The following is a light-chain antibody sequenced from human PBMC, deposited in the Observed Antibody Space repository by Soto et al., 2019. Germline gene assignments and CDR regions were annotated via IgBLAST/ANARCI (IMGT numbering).Light chain of an antibody. V-gene: IGLV2-8*01. J-gene: IGLJ1*01. CDR3: SSYAGSNNLYV. CDR1: SSDDGGYNY. Sequence: QSALTQPPSASGSPGQSVTISCTGTSSDDGGYNYVSWYQQHPGKAPKLMIYEVNKRPSGVPDRFSGSKSGNTASLTVSGLQAEDEADYYCSSYAGSNNLYVFGTGTKVTVL. CDR2: EVN.